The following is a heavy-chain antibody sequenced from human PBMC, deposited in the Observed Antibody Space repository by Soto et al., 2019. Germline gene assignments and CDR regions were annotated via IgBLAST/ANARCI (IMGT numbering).Heavy chain of an antibody. D-gene: IGHD2-21*02. J-gene: IGHJ5*01. CDR2: IIPTFDSP. CDR3: ASDWGMTVTATDS. Sequence: QVQLVQSGAEVKEPGSSVRVSCKASGGTFTHSLFSWVRQAPGQGLEYMGNIIPTFDSPKYAQKFQGRITIRADKSTDTVYMDLTSMSSDDTALYYCASDWGMTVTATDSWCQGTLVTVSS. CDR1: GGTFTHSL. V-gene: IGHV1-69*06.